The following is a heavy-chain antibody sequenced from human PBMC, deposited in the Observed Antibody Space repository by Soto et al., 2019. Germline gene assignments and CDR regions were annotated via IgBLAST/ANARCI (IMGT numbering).Heavy chain of an antibody. V-gene: IGHV4-38-2*01. Sequence: SETLSLTCAVSGYSISSGYYWGWIRQPPGKGLVWIGSIYHSGSTYYNPSLKSRVTISVDTSKNQFSLKLSSVTAADTAVYYCARNRLVVITSNWFDTWGQGTLVTVSS. D-gene: IGHD3-22*01. J-gene: IGHJ5*02. CDR1: GYSISSGYY. CDR2: IYHSGST. CDR3: ARNRLVVITSNWFDT.